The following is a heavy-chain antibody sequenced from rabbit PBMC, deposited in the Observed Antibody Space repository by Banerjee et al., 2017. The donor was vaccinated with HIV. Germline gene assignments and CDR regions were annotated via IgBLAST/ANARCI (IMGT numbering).Heavy chain of an antibody. CDR3: ARSNSGDYMGL. J-gene: IGHJ4*01. D-gene: IGHD1-1*01. V-gene: IGHV1S45*01. Sequence: QEQQEESGGGVVKPEGSLTLTCTASGFSLSSSYYMCWVRQAPGKGLEWIGCIYAGSRGGTWSASWAKGRFTISKTSSTTVTLQMTSLTAADTATYFCARSNSGDYMGLWGQGTLVPVS. CDR2: IYAGSRGGT. CDR1: GFSLSSSYY.